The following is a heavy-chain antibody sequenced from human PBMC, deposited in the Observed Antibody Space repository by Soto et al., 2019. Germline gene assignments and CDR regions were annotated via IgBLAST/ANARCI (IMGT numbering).Heavy chain of an antibody. D-gene: IGHD2-2*01. Sequence: QLQLQESGSGLVKPSQTLSLTCAVSGGSISSGGYSWSWIRQPPGKGLEWIGYMYHSGSTYYNPSLKSRVTTSIDRSKNQFSLKLSSVTAADPAVYYCARVPDYWGQGILVTVSS. CDR3: ARVPDY. J-gene: IGHJ4*02. CDR2: MYHSGST. V-gene: IGHV4-30-2*01. CDR1: GGSISSGGYS.